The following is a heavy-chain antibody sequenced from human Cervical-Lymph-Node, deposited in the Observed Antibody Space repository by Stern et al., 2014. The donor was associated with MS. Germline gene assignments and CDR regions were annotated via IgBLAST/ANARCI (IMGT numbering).Heavy chain of an antibody. V-gene: IGHV3-74*02. CDR1: GFTFSSYW. J-gene: IGHJ4*02. CDR3: ARGYCSGGSCYLFDY. CDR2: LNSDGTTT. Sequence: EVQLVESGGGLVPPGGSLRLSCATSGFTFSSYWMHWVRQAPGQALEWVSRLNSDGTTTVDADSVKGRFTISRDNAKNTVYLQMNSLTAEDTALYYCARGYCSGGSCYLFDYWGQGTLVTVSS. D-gene: IGHD2-15*01.